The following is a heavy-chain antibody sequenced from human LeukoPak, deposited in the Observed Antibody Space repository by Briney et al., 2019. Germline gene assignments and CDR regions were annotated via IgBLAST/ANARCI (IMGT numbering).Heavy chain of an antibody. D-gene: IGHD4-17*01. J-gene: IGHJ4*02. CDR3: ARTVTTFHYYFDY. Sequence: SVKVSCKASGYTFTGYYIHWVRQAPGQGLEWMGGIIPIFGTANYAQKFQGRVTITADKSTSTAYMELSSLRSEDTAVYYCARTVTTFHYYFDYWGQGTLVTVSS. V-gene: IGHV1-69*06. CDR2: IIPIFGTA. CDR1: GYTFTGYY.